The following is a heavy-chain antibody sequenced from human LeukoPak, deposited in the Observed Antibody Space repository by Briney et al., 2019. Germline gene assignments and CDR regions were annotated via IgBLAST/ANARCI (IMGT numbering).Heavy chain of an antibody. V-gene: IGHV1-69*05. CDR1: GGTFSSYA. CDR3: ARDSDHNYYYYMDV. CDR2: IIPIFGTA. J-gene: IGHJ6*03. Sequence: SVKVSCKASGGTFSSYAISWVRQAPGQGLEWMGGIIPIFGTANYAQKFQGRVTITTDESTSTAYMELSRLRSDDTAVYYCARDSDHNYYYYMDVWGKGTTVTVSS.